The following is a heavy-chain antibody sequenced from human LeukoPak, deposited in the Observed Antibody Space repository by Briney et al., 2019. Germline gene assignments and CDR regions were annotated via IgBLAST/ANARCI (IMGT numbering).Heavy chain of an antibody. Sequence: GGSLSLSCAASGFTFSDDYMTWIRQVPGKGLESIAYIGGSGSDTNYADSVRGRFTISRDNARSSLFLQMNSLTAEDSAVYFCVRHTRTAAFWGQEALVTVSS. D-gene: IGHD2-15*01. CDR2: IGGSGSDT. J-gene: IGHJ4*02. CDR3: VRHTRTAAF. V-gene: IGHV3-11*06. CDR1: GFTFSDDY.